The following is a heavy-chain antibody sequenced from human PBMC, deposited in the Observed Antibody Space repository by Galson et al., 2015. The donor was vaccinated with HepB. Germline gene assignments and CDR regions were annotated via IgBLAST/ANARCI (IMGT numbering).Heavy chain of an antibody. CDR1: GFTFSNYP. J-gene: IGHJ4*02. Sequence: LRLSCAPSGFTFSNYPMHWVRQAPGKGLEWVAVISYDGINKYYADSVKSRFTISRANSKTTLSLQMNSLRAEDTAVYYCAKNYVEYSRYYFDYWGQGTLVTVSS. CDR3: AKNYVEYSRYYFDY. V-gene: IGHV3-30*04. CDR2: ISYDGINK. D-gene: IGHD2/OR15-2a*01.